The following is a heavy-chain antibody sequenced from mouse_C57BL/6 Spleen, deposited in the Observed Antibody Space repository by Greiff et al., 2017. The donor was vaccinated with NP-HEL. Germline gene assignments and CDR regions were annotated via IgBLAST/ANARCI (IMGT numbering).Heavy chain of an antibody. D-gene: IGHD1-1*01. V-gene: IGHV1-64*01. CDR1: GYTFTSYW. Sequence: QVHVKQSGAELVKPGASVKLSCKASGYTFTSYWMHWVKQRPGQGLEWIGMIHPNSGSTNYNEKFKSKATLTVDKSSSTAYMQLSSLTSEDSAVYYCARTLTTVVYYYAMDYWGQGTSVTVSS. CDR2: IHPNSGST. J-gene: IGHJ4*01. CDR3: ARTLTTVVYYYAMDY.